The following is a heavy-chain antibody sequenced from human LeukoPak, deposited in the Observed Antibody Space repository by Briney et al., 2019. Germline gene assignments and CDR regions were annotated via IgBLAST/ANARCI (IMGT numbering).Heavy chain of an antibody. CDR2: ISSSGSTI. CDR1: GFTFSDYY. Sequence: PGGSLRLSCAASGFTFSDYYMSWIRQAPGKGLEWVSYISSSGSTIYYADSVKGRFTISRDNAKNSLYLQMNSLRAEDTAVYYCARATHDGYSYYYYYMDVWGKGTTVTISS. V-gene: IGHV3-11*04. CDR3: ARATHDGYSYYYYYMDV. J-gene: IGHJ6*03.